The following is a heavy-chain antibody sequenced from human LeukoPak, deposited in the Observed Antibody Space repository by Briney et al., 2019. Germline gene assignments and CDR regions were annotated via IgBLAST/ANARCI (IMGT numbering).Heavy chain of an antibody. V-gene: IGHV3-11*01. J-gene: IGHJ4*02. CDR1: GFTFSDYF. D-gene: IGHD2-2*01. CDR3: ARHEVVPSKRLFDY. CDR2: IGRSDTTI. Sequence: GGSLRLSCAASGFTFSDYFMSWIRQAPGKGLEWVSYIGRSDTTIFYADSVKGRFTISRDSAKNSLYLQMNSLRAEDTAVYYCARHEVVPSKRLFDYWGQGTLVTVSS.